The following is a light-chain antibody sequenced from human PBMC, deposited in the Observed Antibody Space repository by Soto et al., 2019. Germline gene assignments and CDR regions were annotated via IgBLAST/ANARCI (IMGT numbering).Light chain of an antibody. Sequence: NFLLTQPHAVSESPGKTVTSSCTSSSGSIASNYVQWYQQRPGSAPTPVIYEDNERPSGVPDRFSGSIDSSSNSASLTISGLKTDDDADYYCQSYHSGNVVFGGGTKVTVL. CDR3: QSYHSGNVV. CDR1: SGSIASNY. V-gene: IGLV6-57*04. CDR2: EDN. J-gene: IGLJ2*01.